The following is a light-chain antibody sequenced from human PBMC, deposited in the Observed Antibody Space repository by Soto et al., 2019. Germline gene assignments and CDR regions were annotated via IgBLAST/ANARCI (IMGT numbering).Light chain of an antibody. V-gene: IGLV2-14*01. CDR1: SSDIGTYIY. J-gene: IGLJ2*01. CDR3: SSYTSSNSVV. CDR2: EVG. Sequence: QSALTQPASVSGSPGQSITISCTGTSSDIGTYIYVSWYLQHPGKAPKLLIYEVGNRPSGVSNRFSGSKSGNTASLTISGLQAEDEADYYCSSYTSSNSVVFGRGTKLTVL.